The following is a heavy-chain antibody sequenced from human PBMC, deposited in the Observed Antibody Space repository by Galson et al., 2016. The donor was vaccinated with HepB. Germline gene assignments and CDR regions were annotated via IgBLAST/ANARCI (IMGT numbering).Heavy chain of an antibody. CDR3: ARDQNWQLKFE. Sequence: SLRLSCAASGFIFNTHWMHWVRQAPGKGLVWVSRINGDGSSTNYADSVKGRFTISRDNAKNTLYLQLKSLRAEDTAVYYCARDQNWQLKFEGGQGTLVTVSP. V-gene: IGHV3-74*01. CDR2: INGDGSST. D-gene: IGHD1-1*01. CDR1: GFIFNTHW. J-gene: IGHJ4*02.